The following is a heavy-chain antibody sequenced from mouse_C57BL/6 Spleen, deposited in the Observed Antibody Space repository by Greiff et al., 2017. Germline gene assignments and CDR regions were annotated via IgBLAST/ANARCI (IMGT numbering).Heavy chain of an antibody. Sequence: QVQLQQSGPELVKPGASVKLSCKASGYAFSSSWMNWVKQRPGKGLEWIGRIYPGDGDTNYNGKFKGKATLTADKSSSTAYMHLSSLTSEDSAVYVCAREVVTYYFDYWGQGTTLTVSS. D-gene: IGHD1-1*01. CDR3: AREVVTYYFDY. CDR1: GYAFSSSW. J-gene: IGHJ2*01. CDR2: IYPGDGDT. V-gene: IGHV1-82*01.